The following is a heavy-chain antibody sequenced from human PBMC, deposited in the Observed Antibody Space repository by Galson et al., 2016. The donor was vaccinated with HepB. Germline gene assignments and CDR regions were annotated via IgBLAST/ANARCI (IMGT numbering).Heavy chain of an antibody. Sequence: SVKVSCKASGDTLRNHYLHWVRQAPGQGLEWVGAINPSDGTTNCAERFQGRVTMTRDTSTTSFYMELSSLRYEDPAEYFRAREIGGTSYFEYWGQGTLVTVSS. J-gene: IGHJ4*02. CDR2: INPSDGTT. CDR1: GDTLRNHY. D-gene: IGHD1-7*01. CDR3: AREIGGTSYFEY. V-gene: IGHV1-46*01.